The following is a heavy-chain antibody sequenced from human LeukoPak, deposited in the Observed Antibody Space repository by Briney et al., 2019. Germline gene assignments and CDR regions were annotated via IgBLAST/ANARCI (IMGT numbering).Heavy chain of an antibody. CDR3: ARDAPQVPAAGVLAS. CDR2: MYSRGDT. D-gene: IGHD6-13*01. CDR1: GRSIINTSYF. J-gene: IGHJ5*02. Sequence: ETLSLTCSVSGRSIINTSYFWGWIRQPPGKGLEWVSVMYSRGDTYYADSVKGRFTFSRDISKNTLYLQMNGLRTEDTAMYYCARDAPQVPAAGVLASWGQGTLVTVSS. V-gene: IGHV3-53*01.